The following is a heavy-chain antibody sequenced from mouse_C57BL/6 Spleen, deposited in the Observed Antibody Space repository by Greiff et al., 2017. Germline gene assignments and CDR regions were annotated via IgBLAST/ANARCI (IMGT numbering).Heavy chain of an antibody. CDR3: ARDYGSSLWYFDV. Sequence: QVQLQQSGAELVKPGASVKISCKASGYAFSSYWMNWVKQRPGKGLEWIGQIYPGDGDTNYNGKFKGKATLTADKSSSTAYMQLSSLTSEDSAVYFCARDYGSSLWYFDVWGTGTTVTVSS. J-gene: IGHJ1*03. D-gene: IGHD1-1*01. V-gene: IGHV1-80*01. CDR1: GYAFSSYW. CDR2: IYPGDGDT.